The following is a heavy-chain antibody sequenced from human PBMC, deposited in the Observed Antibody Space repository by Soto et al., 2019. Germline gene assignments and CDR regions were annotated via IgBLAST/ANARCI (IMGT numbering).Heavy chain of an antibody. D-gene: IGHD3-16*02. CDR3: AKVEYLWGSYRYTTLRALDI. CDR2: ISGSGGST. V-gene: IGHV3-23*01. CDR1: GFTVSSYA. J-gene: IGHJ3*02. Sequence: PGGALRLACAASGFTVSSYAMSWVRQAPGKGLEWVSPISGSGGSTYYADSVKGRFTISRDNSKNPLYLQMNSLRAEDKAVYYCAKVEYLWGSYRYTTLRALDIWGQGTMVTVS.